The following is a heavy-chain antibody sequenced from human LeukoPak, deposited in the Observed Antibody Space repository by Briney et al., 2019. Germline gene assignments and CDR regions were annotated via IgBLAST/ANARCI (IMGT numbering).Heavy chain of an antibody. CDR3: AKERGVQDHFYYYYGMDP. CDR1: GYTFTSYY. J-gene: IGHJ6*02. Sequence: ASVKVSCKASGYTFTSYYMHWVRQAPGQGLEWMGWINPNTGDTGYAQKFQGRDTMARDTSISTAYMELHRLRSDDTAVYYCAKERGVQDHFYYYYGMDPWGQGTTITVSS. D-gene: IGHD3-10*01. V-gene: IGHV1-2*02. CDR2: INPNTGDT.